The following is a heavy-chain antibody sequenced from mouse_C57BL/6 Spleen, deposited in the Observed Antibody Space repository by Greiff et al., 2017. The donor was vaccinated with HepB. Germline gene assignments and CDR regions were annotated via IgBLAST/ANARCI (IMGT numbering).Heavy chain of an antibody. CDR2: IYPGDGDT. Sequence: VQLQQSGPELVKPGASVKISCKASGYAFSSSWMNWVKQRPGKGLEWIGRIYPGDGDTNYNGKFKGKATLTADKSSSTAYMQLSSLTSEDSAVYFCAGWLLFDYWGQGTTLTVSS. D-gene: IGHD2-3*01. CDR1: GYAFSSSW. CDR3: AGWLLFDY. J-gene: IGHJ2*01. V-gene: IGHV1-82*01.